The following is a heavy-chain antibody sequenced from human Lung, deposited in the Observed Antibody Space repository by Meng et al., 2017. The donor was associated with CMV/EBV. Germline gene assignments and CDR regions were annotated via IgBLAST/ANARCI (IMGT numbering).Heavy chain of an antibody. CDR1: GVNFTTAS. Sequence: LDVCWVVSGVNFTTASLHWVRQASGKGLGWVGRIRRQENIYATELAASVRGRFTLSRDDSQSVTYLQMTNLEIEDSAIYYCTGLYPWGQGTLVTVSS. CDR3: TGLYP. CDR2: IRRQENIYAT. J-gene: IGHJ5*02. V-gene: IGHV3-73*01.